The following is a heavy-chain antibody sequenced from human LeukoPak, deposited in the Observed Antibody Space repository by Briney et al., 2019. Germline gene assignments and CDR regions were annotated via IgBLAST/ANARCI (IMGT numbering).Heavy chain of an antibody. V-gene: IGHV3-23*01. CDR1: GFTFSNFA. Sequence: GGSLRLSCAGSGFTFSNFAMSWVRQAPGKGLEWVSTISGSATSTYYADSVKGRFTISRDDSQNTLYLQMNSLRAEDTAVYYCARIGHDLYQTFDSWGHGTLITVSS. CDR2: ISGSATST. CDR3: ARIGHDLYQTFDS. J-gene: IGHJ5*01. D-gene: IGHD2-2*01.